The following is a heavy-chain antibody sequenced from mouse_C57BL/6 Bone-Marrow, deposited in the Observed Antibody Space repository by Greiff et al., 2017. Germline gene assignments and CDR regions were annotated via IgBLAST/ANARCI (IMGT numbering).Heavy chain of an antibody. CDR2: INPYNGGT. D-gene: IGHD4-1*01. V-gene: IGHV1-19*01. J-gene: IGHJ3*01. CDR1: GYTSTDYY. CDR3: ARGAFNWDVWFAY. Sequence: EVHLVESGPVLVKPGASVKMSCKASGYTSTDYYMNWVKQSHGKSLEWIGVINPYNGGTSYNQKFKGKATLTVDKSSSTAYMELNSLTSEDSAVYYCARGAFNWDVWFAYWGQGTLVTVSA.